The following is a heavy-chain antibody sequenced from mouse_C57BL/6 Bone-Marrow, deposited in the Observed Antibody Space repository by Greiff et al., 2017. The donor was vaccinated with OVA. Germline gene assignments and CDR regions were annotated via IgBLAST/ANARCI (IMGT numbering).Heavy chain of an antibody. V-gene: IGHV3-6*01. J-gene: IGHJ3*01. CDR2: ISYDGSN. CDR3: ASLYDGYYDWFAY. D-gene: IGHD2-3*01. CDR1: GYSITSGYY. Sequence: EVQLVESGPGLVKPSQSLSLTCSVTGYSITSGYYWNWIRQFPGNKLEWMGYISYDGSNNYNPSLKNRISITRDTSKNQFFLKLNSVTTEDTATYYCASLYDGYYDWFAYWGQGTLVTVSA.